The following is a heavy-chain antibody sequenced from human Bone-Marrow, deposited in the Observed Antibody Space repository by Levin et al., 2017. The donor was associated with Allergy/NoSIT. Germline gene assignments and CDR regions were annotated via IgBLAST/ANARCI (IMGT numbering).Heavy chain of an antibody. CDR3: TRLKTTMAQWGYFDF. CDR2: VYPDDSDT. D-gene: IGHD3-10*01. J-gene: IGHJ4*02. Sequence: GESLKISCKASGYIFINYWIGWVRQMPGKGLEWMGIVYPDDSDTIYSPSFQGHVTFSADKSINTAYLQWSSLQASDTAIYYCTRLKTTMAQWGYFDFWGQGTLVTVSS. CDR1: GYIFINYW. V-gene: IGHV5-51*01.